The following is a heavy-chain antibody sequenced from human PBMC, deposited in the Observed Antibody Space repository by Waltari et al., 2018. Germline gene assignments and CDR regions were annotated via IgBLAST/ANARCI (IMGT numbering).Heavy chain of an antibody. Sequence: EVQLVESGGGLVQPGGSLKLSCAASGFIFSNYWMSWVRQAPGKGLEWVASIKQDGSETYCVESLKGRFTISRDNTENSMYLQMDSLRAEDTAHYYCARDSLATGYWYFDQWGRGTLVTVSS. J-gene: IGHJ2*01. V-gene: IGHV3-7*01. CDR1: GFIFSNYW. D-gene: IGHD6-25*01. CDR2: IKQDGSET. CDR3: ARDSLATGYWYFDQ.